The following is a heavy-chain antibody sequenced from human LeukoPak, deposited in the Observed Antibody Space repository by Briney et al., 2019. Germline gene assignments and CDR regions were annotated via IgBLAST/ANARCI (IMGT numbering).Heavy chain of an antibody. CDR2: INPNSGDT. V-gene: IGHV1-2*04. D-gene: IGHD2-2*01. CDR3: AGDVIPAEMFAFDI. J-gene: IGHJ3*02. Sequence: ASVKVSCKASGYTFTGYFLHWVRQAPGQGLEWMGWINPNSGDTHYAQKFQGWVTMTRDTSISTAYMELSRLRSNDTAVYFCAGDVIPAEMFAFDIWGQGTMVTVSS. CDR1: GYTFTGYF.